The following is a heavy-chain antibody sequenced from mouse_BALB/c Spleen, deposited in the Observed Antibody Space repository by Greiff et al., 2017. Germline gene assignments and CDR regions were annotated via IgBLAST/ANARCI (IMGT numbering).Heavy chain of an antibody. V-gene: IGHV5-6-5*01. J-gene: IGHJ4*01. CDR3: ARGYRNAMDY. Sequence: EVNVVESGGGLVKPGGSLKLSCAASGFTFSSYAMSWVRQTPEKRLEWVASISSGGSTYYPDSVKGRFTISRDNARNILYLQMSSLRSEDTAMYYCARGYRNAMDYWGQGTSVTVSS. D-gene: IGHD2-12*01. CDR2: ISSGGST. CDR1: GFTFSSYA.